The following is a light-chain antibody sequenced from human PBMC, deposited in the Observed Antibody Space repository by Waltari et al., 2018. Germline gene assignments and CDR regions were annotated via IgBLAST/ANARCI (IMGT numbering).Light chain of an antibody. CDR1: QAISSY. CDR2: AAS. Sequence: DIQLTQSPSFLSASVGDRVTITCRASQAISSYLAWYQQKPGRAPKLLIYAASTLQSGVPSGFSGSGSGTEFTLTISSLQPEDFATYYCQQLDCFPITFGQGTRLEIK. V-gene: IGKV1-9*01. CDR3: QQLDCFPIT. J-gene: IGKJ5*01.